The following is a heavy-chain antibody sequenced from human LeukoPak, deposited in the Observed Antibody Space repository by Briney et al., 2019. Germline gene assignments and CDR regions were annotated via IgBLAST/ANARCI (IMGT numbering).Heavy chain of an antibody. CDR1: GGSISIYY. CDR3: ARSSDSSGYYGGGIIDY. J-gene: IGHJ4*02. CDR2: IYTNENT. Sequence: SETLSLTCTVSGGSISIYYWTWIRQPAGKGLEWIGRIYTNENTFFNPSLKSRVTMSVDTSKNQFSLQLTSVTAADAAVYYCARSSDSSGYYGGGIIDYWGQGTLVTVSS. D-gene: IGHD6-19*01. V-gene: IGHV4-4*07.